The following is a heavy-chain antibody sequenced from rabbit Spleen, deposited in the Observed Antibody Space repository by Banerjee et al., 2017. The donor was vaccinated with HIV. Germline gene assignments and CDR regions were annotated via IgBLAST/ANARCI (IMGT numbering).Heavy chain of an antibody. CDR2: IDPVFGIT. D-gene: IGHD4-1*01. CDR3: VREVAARFKL. Sequence: QEQLVESGGGLVQPGGSLKLSCKASGFDFSSYGVSWVRQAPGKGLEWIGYIDPVFGITNYASWVNGRFTISSHNAQNTLYLQLNSLTAADTATYFCVREVAARFKLWGPGTLVTVS. V-gene: IGHV1S47*01. CDR1: GFDFSSYG. J-gene: IGHJ4*01.